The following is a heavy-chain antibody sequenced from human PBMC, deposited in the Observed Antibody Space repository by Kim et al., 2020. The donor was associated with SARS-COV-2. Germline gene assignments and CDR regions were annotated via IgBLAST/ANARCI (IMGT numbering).Heavy chain of an antibody. CDR2: YNGNT. V-gene: IGHV1-18*01. D-gene: IGHD2-2*01. Sequence: YNGNTNYAQKLQGRVTMTTDTSTSTAYMELRSLRSDDTAVYYCARMPGDYWGQGTLVTVSS. J-gene: IGHJ4*02. CDR3: ARMPGDY.